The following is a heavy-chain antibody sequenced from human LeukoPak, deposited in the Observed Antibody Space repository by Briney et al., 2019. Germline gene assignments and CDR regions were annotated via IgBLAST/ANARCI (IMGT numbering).Heavy chain of an antibody. CDR2: IIHSGRT. CDR3: ARARGVVARKDHFDL. CDR1: GGSFHNYY. Sequence: SETLSLTCAVYGGSFHNYYWTWIRQFPGKGLEWIGEIIHSGRTNYSPSLKSRVSISVDTSKNQFSLKLRSVTAADTAVYYCARARGVVARKDHFDLWGRGTLVTVSS. J-gene: IGHJ2*01. D-gene: IGHD5-12*01. V-gene: IGHV4-34*12.